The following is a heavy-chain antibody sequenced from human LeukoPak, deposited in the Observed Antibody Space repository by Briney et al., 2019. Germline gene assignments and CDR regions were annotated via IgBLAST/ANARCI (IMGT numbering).Heavy chain of an antibody. V-gene: IGHV1-8*01. Sequence: ASVKVSCKASGYTFTSYDINWVRRATGQGLEWMGWMNPNSGNTGYAQKFQGRVTMTRNTSISTAYMELSSLRSEDTAVYYCASRLYYYGSGSYPFDPWGQGTLVTVSS. CDR1: GYTFTSYD. CDR3: ASRLYYYGSGSYPFDP. CDR2: MNPNSGNT. D-gene: IGHD3-10*01. J-gene: IGHJ5*02.